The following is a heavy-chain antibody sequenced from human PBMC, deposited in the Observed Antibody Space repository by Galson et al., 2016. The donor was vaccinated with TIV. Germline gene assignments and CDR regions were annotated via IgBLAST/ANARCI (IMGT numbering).Heavy chain of an antibody. V-gene: IGHV3-30*03. CDR2: TLYDGTKK. CDR1: GFTFSSYG. D-gene: IGHD4-17*01. J-gene: IGHJ4*02. CDR3: ARDPRIYGDYLLAYFDY. Sequence: SLRLSCAASGFTFSSYGMHWVRQAPGKGLEWVAVTLYDGTKKFYADSVKGRFTISKDNSMNTVSLEMNSLRLEDTAVYYCARDPRIYGDYLLAYFDYWGQGTLLTVSS.